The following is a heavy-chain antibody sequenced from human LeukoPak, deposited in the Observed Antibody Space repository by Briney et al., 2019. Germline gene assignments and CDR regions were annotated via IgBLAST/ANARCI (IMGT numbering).Heavy chain of an antibody. J-gene: IGHJ4*02. CDR1: GYTFISCG. CDR2: ISPYRGNT. Sequence: GASVKVSCKTSGYTFISCGISWVRQAPGQGLEWMGWISPYRGNTNYVQKFQGRVTITTDTSTSTAYMELRSLRSDDTAVYYCARDLDGSGSYYTDYWGQGTLVTVSS. V-gene: IGHV1-18*01. CDR3: ARDLDGSGSYYTDY. D-gene: IGHD3-10*01.